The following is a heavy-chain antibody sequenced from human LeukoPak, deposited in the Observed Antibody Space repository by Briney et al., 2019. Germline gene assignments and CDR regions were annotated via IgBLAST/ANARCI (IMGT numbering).Heavy chain of an antibody. D-gene: IGHD5-24*01. V-gene: IGHV4-39*01. CDR3: ARRLEMATIDDAFDI. CDR2: IYYSGST. Sequence: PSETLSLTCTVSCGSISSSSYYWGWIRQPPGKGLEWIGSIYYSGSTYYNPSLKSRVTISVDTSKNQFSLRLSSVTAADTAVYYCARRLEMATIDDAFDIWGQGTMVTVSS. CDR1: CGSISSSSYY. J-gene: IGHJ3*02.